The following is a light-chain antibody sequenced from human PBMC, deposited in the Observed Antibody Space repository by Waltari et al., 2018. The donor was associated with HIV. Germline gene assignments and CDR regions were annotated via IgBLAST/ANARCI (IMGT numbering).Light chain of an antibody. V-gene: IGKV3-15*01. CDR3: QQYSDWPLT. Sequence: EVLMMQSPATLSVSLGIRVTLSCRANQSLGNNVAWYQLRPGQAPRLLVYEASTRAPDIPTRFTGSGSGTKFTLTIIRLQSEDFGVYFCQQYSDWPLTFGGGTKVEI. CDR1: QSLGNN. J-gene: IGKJ4*01. CDR2: EAS.